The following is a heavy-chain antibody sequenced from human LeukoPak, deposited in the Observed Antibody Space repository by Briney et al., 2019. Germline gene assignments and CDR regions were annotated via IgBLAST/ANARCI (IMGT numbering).Heavy chain of an antibody. CDR1: GESFSGHY. CDR3: ARDQRDYGGNSKKAFDI. D-gene: IGHD4-23*01. V-gene: IGHV4-34*01. J-gene: IGHJ3*02. Sequence: SETLSLTCAVYGESFSGHYWSWIRQSPGKGLEWIGESNHGGSTKYNPSLKSRVTVSVDTSKNQFSLRLRSVTAADTAVYYCARDQRDYGGNSKKAFDIWGQGTMVTVSS. CDR2: SNHGGST.